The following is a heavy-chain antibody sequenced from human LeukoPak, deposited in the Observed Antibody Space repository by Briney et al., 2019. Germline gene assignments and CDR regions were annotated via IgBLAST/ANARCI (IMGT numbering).Heavy chain of an antibody. CDR1: GFTFSTYA. Sequence: GGSLRLSCAASGFTFSTYAMSWVRQAPGKGQEWVSLISASGGSTHYADSVKGRFTISRDNSKNTLYLQMNSLRAEDTAVYYCAKDLYSVASDYWGQGTLVTVSS. D-gene: IGHD5-12*01. CDR3: AKDLYSVASDY. CDR2: ISASGGST. J-gene: IGHJ4*02. V-gene: IGHV3-23*01.